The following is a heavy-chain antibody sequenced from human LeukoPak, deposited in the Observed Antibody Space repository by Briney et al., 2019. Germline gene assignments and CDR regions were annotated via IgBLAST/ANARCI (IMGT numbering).Heavy chain of an antibody. J-gene: IGHJ4*02. CDR1: GFTVSSNY. V-gene: IGHV3-66*01. CDR2: IYSGGST. Sequence: GGSLRLSCAASGFTVSSNYTSWVRQAPGKGLEWVSVIYSGGSTYYADSVKGRFTISRDNSKNTLYLQMNSLRAEDTAVYYCARGGGSYPAGFDYWGQGTLVTVSS. CDR3: ARGGGSYPAGFDY. D-gene: IGHD1-26*01.